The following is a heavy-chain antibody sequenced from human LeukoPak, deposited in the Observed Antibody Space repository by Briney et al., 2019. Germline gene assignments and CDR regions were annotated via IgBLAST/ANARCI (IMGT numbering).Heavy chain of an antibody. Sequence: GGSLRLSCAASGFTFSSYAMSWVRQAPGKGLGWVSAISGSAANTHYAESVKGRFTISRDNSKSTLYLQMNSLRAEDTAVYYCAKDTAILTGYYSFDYWGQGILVTVSS. V-gene: IGHV3-23*01. CDR3: AKDTAILTGYYSFDY. J-gene: IGHJ4*02. CDR1: GFTFSSYA. CDR2: ISGSAANT. D-gene: IGHD3-9*01.